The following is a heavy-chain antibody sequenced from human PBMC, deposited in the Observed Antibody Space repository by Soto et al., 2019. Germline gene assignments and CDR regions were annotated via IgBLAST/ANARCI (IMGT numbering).Heavy chain of an antibody. Sequence: EVQLVESGGGLVKPGGSLRLSCAASGFTFSSYSMNWVRQAPGKGLEWVSSISSSSSYIYYADSVKGRFTISRDNAKNSLYLQINSLRAEDTDVNYCARDLESAFDIWGQGTMVTVSS. V-gene: IGHV3-21*01. CDR2: ISSSSSYI. CDR3: ARDLESAFDI. CDR1: GFTFSSYS. D-gene: IGHD3-3*01. J-gene: IGHJ3*02.